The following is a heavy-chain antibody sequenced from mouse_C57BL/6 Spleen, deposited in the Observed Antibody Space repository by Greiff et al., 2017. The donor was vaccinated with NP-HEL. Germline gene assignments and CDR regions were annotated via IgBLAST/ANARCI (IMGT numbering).Heavy chain of an antibody. Sequence: VQLQQPGAELVMPGASVKLSCKASGYTFTSYWMHWVKQRPGQGLEWIGEIDPSDSYTNYNQKFKGKSTLTVDKSSSTAYMQLSSLTSEDSAVYYCARRRGTQAAWFAYWGQGTLVTVSA. D-gene: IGHD3-2*02. CDR3: ARRRGTQAAWFAY. CDR1: GYTFTSYW. CDR2: IDPSDSYT. J-gene: IGHJ3*01. V-gene: IGHV1-69*01.